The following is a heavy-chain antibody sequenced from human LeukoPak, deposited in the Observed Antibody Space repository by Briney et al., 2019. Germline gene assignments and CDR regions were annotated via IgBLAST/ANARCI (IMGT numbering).Heavy chain of an antibody. D-gene: IGHD1-26*01. J-gene: IGHJ4*02. V-gene: IGHV3-23*01. CDR3: ARSSVGVRRRTDY. CDR1: GFTFSNYA. CDR2: ISGTDGTK. Sequence: GGSLRLSCAASGFTFSNYAMNWVRQVPGKGLEWVSGISGTDGTKYDAESVRGRFTVSRDNSKNTLYLQMSSLRAEDTAVYYCARSSVGVRRRTDYWGQGTLVTVSS.